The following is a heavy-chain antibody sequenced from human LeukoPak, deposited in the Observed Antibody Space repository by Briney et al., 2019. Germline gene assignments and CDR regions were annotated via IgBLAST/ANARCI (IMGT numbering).Heavy chain of an antibody. D-gene: IGHD3-9*01. CDR1: GYTFTSYY. CDR2: ISAYNGNT. Sequence: ASVKVSCKASGYTFTSYYMHWVRQAPGQGLEWMGWISAYNGNTNYAQKLQGRVTMTTDTSTSTAYMELRSLRSDDTAVYYCARDRVTDYDILTGYFQTGIPFDYWGQGTLVTVSS. V-gene: IGHV1-18*04. J-gene: IGHJ4*02. CDR3: ARDRVTDYDILTGYFQTGIPFDY.